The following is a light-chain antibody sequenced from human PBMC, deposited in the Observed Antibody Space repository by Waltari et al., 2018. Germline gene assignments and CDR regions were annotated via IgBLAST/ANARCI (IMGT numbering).Light chain of an antibody. CDR3: QQYNHYSPLT. J-gene: IGKJ4*01. CDR1: QSIGHW. CDR2: QAS. V-gene: IGKV1-5*03. Sequence: IQMTQSPSTLSASVGDRITITCRASQSIGHWLPWYQLKPGKAPNLMIYQASNLQTGVPSRFSGSVSGTEFTLTINSLQPDDFATYYCQQYNHYSPLTFGGGTKVEIK.